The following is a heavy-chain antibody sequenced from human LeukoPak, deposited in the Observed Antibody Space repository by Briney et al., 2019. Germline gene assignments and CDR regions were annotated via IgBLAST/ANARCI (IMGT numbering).Heavy chain of an antibody. J-gene: IGHJ3*02. CDR2: IGSSDSTT. D-gene: IGHD2-2*01. V-gene: IGHV3-48*03. Sequence: PGGSLRLSCVASGFTFSSYEMNWVRQAPGKGLEWLSYIGSSDSTTHYADSVKGRFTISRDNAKNSLYLQMNSLRAEDTAVYYCARGCSSTSCYEDAFDIWGQGTMVTVSS. CDR1: GFTFSSYE. CDR3: ARGCSSTSCYEDAFDI.